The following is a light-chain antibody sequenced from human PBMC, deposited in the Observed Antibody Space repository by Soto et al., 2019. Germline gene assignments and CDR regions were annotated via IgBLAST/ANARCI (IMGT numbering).Light chain of an antibody. Sequence: QSVLTQPPSVSGAPGQRVTISCTGSSFNIGAGYDVHWYQQLPGTAPKLLIYGNNNRPSGVPDRFSGSKSGTSASLAITGLQAEDEADYSCQSYDSSLSGSVFGGGTKLTV. CDR1: SFNIGAGYD. CDR3: QSYDSSLSGSV. J-gene: IGLJ3*02. V-gene: IGLV1-40*01. CDR2: GNN.